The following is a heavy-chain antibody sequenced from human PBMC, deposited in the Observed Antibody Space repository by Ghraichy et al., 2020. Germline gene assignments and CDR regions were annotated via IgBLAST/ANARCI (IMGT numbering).Heavy chain of an antibody. V-gene: IGHV4-39*01. J-gene: IGHJ4*02. CDR2: IYYSGST. Sequence: SQTLSLTCTVSGGSISSSSYYWGWIRQPPGKGLEWIGSIYYSGSTYYNPSLKSRVTISVDTSKNQFSLKLSSVTAADTAVYYCASSISGYWGQGTLVTVSS. CDR3: ASSISGY. D-gene: IGHD3-10*01. CDR1: GGSISSSSYY.